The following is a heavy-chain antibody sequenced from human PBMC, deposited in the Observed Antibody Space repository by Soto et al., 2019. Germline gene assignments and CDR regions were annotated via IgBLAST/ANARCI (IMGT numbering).Heavy chain of an antibody. CDR1: GFTFSDHN. CDR2: TRNQAHSYIT. CDR3: ARARGPFDV. J-gene: IGHJ3*01. Sequence: EVQLVESGGGLVQPGGSLRLSCATSGFTFSDHNMDWVRQAPGKGLEWVGRTRNQAHSYITEYVASVKDRFIISRYDSKNSVYLQINSLKNEDTAVYYCARARGPFDVWGQGTMVTVSS. V-gene: IGHV3-72*01. D-gene: IGHD2-15*01.